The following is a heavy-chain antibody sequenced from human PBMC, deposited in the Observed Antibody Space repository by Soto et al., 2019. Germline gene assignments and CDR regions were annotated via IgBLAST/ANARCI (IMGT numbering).Heavy chain of an antibody. D-gene: IGHD3-22*01. V-gene: IGHV5-51*01. Sequence: PGESLKISCKGSGYGFTNYWIGWVRQMPGKGLEWMGIINPGDSDTRYSPSFQGQVTISADKSISTAYLHYSSLKASDTAMYYCARRDSSGFPDYWGQGTLVTVS. CDR1: GYGFTNYW. J-gene: IGHJ4*02. CDR3: ARRDSSGFPDY. CDR2: INPGDSDT.